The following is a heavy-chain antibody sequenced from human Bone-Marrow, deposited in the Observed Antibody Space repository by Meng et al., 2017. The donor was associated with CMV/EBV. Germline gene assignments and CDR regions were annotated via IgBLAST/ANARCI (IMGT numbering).Heavy chain of an antibody. Sequence: SVKVSCKASGGTFSSYAISWVRQAPGQGLEWMGGIIPIFGTANYAQKFQGSVTITTDESTSTAYMELSSLRSEDTAVYCCARGRNYYSNGEAFDPWSQGTVVTVSS. CDR2: IIPIFGTA. D-gene: IGHD4-11*01. J-gene: IGHJ5*02. CDR3: ARGRNYYSNGEAFDP. CDR1: GGTFSSYA. V-gene: IGHV1-69*05.